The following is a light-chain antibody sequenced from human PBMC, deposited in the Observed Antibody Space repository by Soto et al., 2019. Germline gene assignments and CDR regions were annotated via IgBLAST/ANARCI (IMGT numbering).Light chain of an antibody. V-gene: IGKV3-20*01. CDR2: GAS. CDR1: QSVSSSY. J-gene: IGKJ3*01. CDR3: QRYGSSPLFT. Sequence: EIVLTQSPGTLSLSPGERATLSCRASQSVSSSYLAWYQQKPGQAPRLLIYGASGRATGIPDRFSGSGSGTDFNLTISRLEPEDFAVYDCQRYGSSPLFTFGPGTKVDIK.